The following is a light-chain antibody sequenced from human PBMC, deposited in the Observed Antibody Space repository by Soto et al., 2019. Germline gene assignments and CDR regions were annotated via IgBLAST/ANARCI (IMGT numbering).Light chain of an antibody. J-gene: IGKJ1*01. Sequence: DVVLTQTPISSPVTLGQPASISCRSSQSLVYSDGNTYLSWLQQMPGHLPRLLIYQISNRFSGVPDRFSGSGAGTDFTLKISRVEAEDVGVYYCMQFAHFPRTFGQGTKVELK. V-gene: IGKV2-24*01. CDR1: QSLVYSDGNTY. CDR3: MQFAHFPRT. CDR2: QIS.